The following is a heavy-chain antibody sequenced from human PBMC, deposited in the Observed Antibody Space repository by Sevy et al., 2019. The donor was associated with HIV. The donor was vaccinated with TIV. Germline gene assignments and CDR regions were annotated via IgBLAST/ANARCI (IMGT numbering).Heavy chain of an antibody. CDR3: ARDSDFGDPKLYYYYGMDV. CDR2: ISYDGSSK. J-gene: IGHJ6*02. D-gene: IGHD4-17*01. V-gene: IGHV3-30*03. Sequence: GGSLRLSCAASGFTFSSYGMHWVRQAPGKGLEWVALISYDGSSKYYADSVKGRFTISRENSKNTLYLQMNSLRSEDTAMYYCARDSDFGDPKLYYYYGMDVWGQGTTVTVSS. CDR1: GFTFSSYG.